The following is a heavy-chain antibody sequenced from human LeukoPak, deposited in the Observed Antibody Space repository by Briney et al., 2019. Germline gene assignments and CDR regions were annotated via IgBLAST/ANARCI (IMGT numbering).Heavy chain of an antibody. V-gene: IGHV3-23*01. J-gene: IGHJ4*02. CDR1: GFTFSSYA. CDR3: AKNPYEHTDSSGYEGVY. Sequence: GGSLRLSCAASGFTFSSYAMSWVRQAPGKGLEWVSAISGSGGSTYYADSVKGRFTISRDNSKNTLYLQMNSLRAEDTAEYYSAKNPYEHTDSSGYEGVYWGQGTLVTVSS. D-gene: IGHD3-22*01. CDR2: ISGSGGST.